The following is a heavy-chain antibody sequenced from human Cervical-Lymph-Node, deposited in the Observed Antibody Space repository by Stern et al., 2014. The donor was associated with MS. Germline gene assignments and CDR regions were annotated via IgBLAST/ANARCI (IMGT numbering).Heavy chain of an antibody. Sequence: QVQLQESGPGLVKPSETLSLTCTVSGGSISSSSYYWGWIRQPPGKGLEWIGSIYYSGSTYYNPSLKSRVTISVDTSKNQFSLKLSSVTAADTAVYYCARHGSTVMFLDYWGQGTLVTVSS. CDR1: GGSISSSSYY. V-gene: IGHV4-39*01. CDR2: IYYSGST. D-gene: IGHD4-17*01. CDR3: ARHGSTVMFLDY. J-gene: IGHJ4*02.